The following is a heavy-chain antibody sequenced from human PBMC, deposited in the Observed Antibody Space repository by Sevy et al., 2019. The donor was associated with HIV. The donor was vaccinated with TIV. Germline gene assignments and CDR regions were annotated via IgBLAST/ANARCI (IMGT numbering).Heavy chain of an antibody. V-gene: IGHV1-2*04. J-gene: IGHJ6*02. Sequence: ASVKVSCKPSGYTFTGYYMHWVRQAPGQGLEWMGWINPNSGGTNYAQKFQGWVTMTRDTSISTDYMELSRLRSDDTAVYYCARDQVRIAARHELYCYYYGMDVWGQGTTVTVSS. CDR1: GYTFTGYY. D-gene: IGHD6-6*01. CDR3: ARDQVRIAARHELYCYYYGMDV. CDR2: INPNSGGT.